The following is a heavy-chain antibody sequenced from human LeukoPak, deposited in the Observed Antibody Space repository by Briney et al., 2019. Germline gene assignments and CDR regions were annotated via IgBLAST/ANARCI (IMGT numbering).Heavy chain of an antibody. J-gene: IGHJ4*02. CDR3: ARDTVTRGVDY. D-gene: IGHD4-17*01. V-gene: IGHV4-39*02. Sequence: SETLSLTCTVSGGSISSYYWGWIRQPPGKGLEWIGSIYYSGSTYYNPSLKSRVTISVDTSKNQFSLKLSSVTAADTAVYYCARDTVTRGVDYWGQGTLVTVSS. CDR2: IYYSGST. CDR1: GGSISSYY.